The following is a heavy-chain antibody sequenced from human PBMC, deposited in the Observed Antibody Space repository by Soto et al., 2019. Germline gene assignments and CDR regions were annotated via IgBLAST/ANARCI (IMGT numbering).Heavy chain of an antibody. Sequence: GGSLRLSCAASGFTVSSNYMSWVRQAPGKGLEWVSVIYSGGSTYYADSVKGRFTISRDNSKNTLYLQMNSLRAEDTAVYYCARDRKGRGKDYYYYYGMDGWGQGNKVTV. J-gene: IGHJ6*02. CDR2: IYSGGST. D-gene: IGHD1-1*01. CDR3: ARDRKGRGKDYYYYYGMDG. V-gene: IGHV3-53*01. CDR1: GFTVSSNY.